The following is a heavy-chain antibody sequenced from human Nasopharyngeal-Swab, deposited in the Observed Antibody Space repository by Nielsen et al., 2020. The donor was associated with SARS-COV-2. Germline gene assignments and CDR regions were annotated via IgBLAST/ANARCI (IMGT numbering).Heavy chain of an antibody. Sequence: GGSLRLSCAASGFTFSSYAMSWVRQAPGKGLDWVSAISGNGAMTYYADSVKGRFTISRDNSKNTLSLQMNSLRAEDTAVYYCAKDLRGPYFFWGQGTLVTVSS. CDR2: ISGNGAMT. D-gene: IGHD2/OR15-2a*01. V-gene: IGHV3-23*01. J-gene: IGHJ4*02. CDR3: AKDLRGPYFF. CDR1: GFTFSSYA.